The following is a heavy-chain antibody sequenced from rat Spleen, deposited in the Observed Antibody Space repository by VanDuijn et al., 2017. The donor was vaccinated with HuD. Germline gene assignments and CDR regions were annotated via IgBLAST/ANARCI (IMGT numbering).Heavy chain of an antibody. V-gene: IGHV5-25*01. Sequence: EVQLVESGGGLVQPGRSLKLSCAVSGFTFSDYDMAWVRQAPTKGLEWVASISISGDNTYYRDSVKGRFTVSRDDAKSTLYLQMDGLRSEDTATYYCAIHGGLYNWFAYWGQGTLVTVSS. J-gene: IGHJ3*01. CDR2: ISISGDNT. CDR1: GFTFSDYD. CDR3: AIHGGLYNWFAY.